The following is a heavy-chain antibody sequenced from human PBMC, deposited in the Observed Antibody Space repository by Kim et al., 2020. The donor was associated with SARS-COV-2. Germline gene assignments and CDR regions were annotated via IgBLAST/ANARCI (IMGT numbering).Heavy chain of an antibody. V-gene: IGHV5-10-1*01. CDR1: GYSFTSYW. CDR2: IDPSDSYT. J-gene: IGHJ6*02. CDR3: ARHGLNGSAPGTQGPVGAGRYYYGMDV. Sequence: GESLKISCKGSGYSFTSYWISWVRQMPGKGLEWMGRIDPSDSYTNYSPSFQGHVTISADKSISTAYLQWSSLKASDTAMYYCARHGLNGSAPGTQGPVGAGRYYYGMDVWGQGTTVTVSS. D-gene: IGHD3-10*01.